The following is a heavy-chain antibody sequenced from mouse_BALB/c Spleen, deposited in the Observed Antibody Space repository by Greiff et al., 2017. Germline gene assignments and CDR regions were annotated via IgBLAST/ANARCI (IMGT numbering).Heavy chain of an antibody. CDR3: ARPVVPVYGSSLYWYFDV. D-gene: IGHD1-1*01. V-gene: IGHV5-12-1*01. Sequence: EVHLVESGGGLVKPGGSLKLSCAASGFAFSSYDMSWVRQTPEKRLEWVAYISSGGGSTYYPDTVKGRFTISRDNAKNTLYLQMSSLKSEDTAMYYCARPVVPVYGSSLYWYFDVWGAGTTVTVSS. CDR1: GFAFSSYD. CDR2: ISSGGGST. J-gene: IGHJ1*01.